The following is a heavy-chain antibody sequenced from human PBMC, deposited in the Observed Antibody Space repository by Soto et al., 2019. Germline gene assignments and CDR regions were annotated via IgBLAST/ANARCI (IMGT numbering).Heavy chain of an antibody. CDR1: GDSVSSNSAA. V-gene: IGHV6-1*01. D-gene: IGHD2-2*01. J-gene: IGHJ6*02. CDR2: TYYRSKWYN. Sequence: SQTLSLTCGISGDSVSSNSAAWNWIRQSPSRSLEWLGRTYYRSKWYNDYAVSVKSRITINPDTSKNQFSLQLNSVTPEDTAVYYCAREEVVPAAMKNYYYYGMDVWGQGTTVTVSS. CDR3: AREEVVPAAMKNYYYYGMDV.